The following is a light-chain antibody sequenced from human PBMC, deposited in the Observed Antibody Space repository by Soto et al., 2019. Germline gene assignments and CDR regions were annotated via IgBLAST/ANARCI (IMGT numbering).Light chain of an antibody. V-gene: IGLV2-14*02. CDR3: SSYADTNNLV. CDR1: SSDVGSYNL. CDR2: EGG. J-gene: IGLJ2*01. Sequence: QSVLTQPASVSGSPGQSITISCTGTSSDVGSYNLVSWYQQHPGKAPKVIIYEGGKRPSGVSNRFSGSKSGNTASLTVSGLQAEDEADYYCSSYADTNNLVFGGGTKLTVL.